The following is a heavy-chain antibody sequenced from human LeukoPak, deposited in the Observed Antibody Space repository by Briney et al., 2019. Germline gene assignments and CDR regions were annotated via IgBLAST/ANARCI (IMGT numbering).Heavy chain of an antibody. CDR3: ARDFYHGHCAGLSCFLLDS. V-gene: IGHV1-18*01. Sequence: ASVKVSCKASGYSFTRFGITWVRQAPGQGLEWMGWISVLYGHTNYAQKFQGRVTMTTDTSTSTAYMELRSLRSDDTAVYYCARDFYHGHCAGLSCFLLDSWGQGALVIVSS. D-gene: IGHD2-8*02. J-gene: IGHJ4*02. CDR2: ISVLYGHT. CDR1: GYSFTRFG.